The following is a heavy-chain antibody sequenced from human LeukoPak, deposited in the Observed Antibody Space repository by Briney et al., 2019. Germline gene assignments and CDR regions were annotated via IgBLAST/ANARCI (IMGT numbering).Heavy chain of an antibody. CDR3: ARDQSGGWYLGGVTD. J-gene: IGHJ4*02. CDR2: IYSGGST. D-gene: IGHD6-19*01. V-gene: IGHV3-66*01. CDR1: GFTVSSNY. Sequence: PGGSLRLSCAASGFTVSSNYMSWVRQAPGKGLEWVSVIYSGGSTYYADSVKGRFTISRDNSKNTLYLQMNSLRAEDTAVYYCARDQSGGWYLGGVTDWGQGTLVTVSS.